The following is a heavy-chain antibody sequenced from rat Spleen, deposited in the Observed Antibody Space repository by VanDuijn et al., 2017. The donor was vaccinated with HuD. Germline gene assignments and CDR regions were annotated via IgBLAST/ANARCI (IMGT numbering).Heavy chain of an antibody. Sequence: QVQLKESGPGLVQPSQTLSLTCTVSGFSLTSYSLHWVRQPPGKGLEWMGRVTYNGDTSYNSALKSRLIISRDTSKSQVFLTMNSVQTEDTAMYFCARSLGYWGQGVMVTVSS. CDR1: GFSLTSYS. J-gene: IGHJ2*01. V-gene: IGHV2-63*01. CDR3: ARSLGY. CDR2: VTYNGDT.